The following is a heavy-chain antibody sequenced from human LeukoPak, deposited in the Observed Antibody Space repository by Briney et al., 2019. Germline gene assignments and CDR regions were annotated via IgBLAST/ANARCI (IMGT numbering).Heavy chain of an antibody. Sequence: PGGSLRLSCAASGFTFSSHSMNWVRQAPGKGLEWVSYISSSSSTIYYADSVKGRFTISRDNAKNSLYLQMNSLRAEDTAVYYCARDSAAYMYGFVGFWGQGTLVTVSS. CDR3: ARDSAAYMYGFVGF. V-gene: IGHV3-48*01. CDR2: ISSSSSTI. D-gene: IGHD3-10*01. CDR1: GFTFSSHS. J-gene: IGHJ4*02.